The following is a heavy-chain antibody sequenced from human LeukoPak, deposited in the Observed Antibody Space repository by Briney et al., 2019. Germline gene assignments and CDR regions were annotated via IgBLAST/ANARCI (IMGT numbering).Heavy chain of an antibody. Sequence: ASVKVSCKASGGTFSSYAISWVRQAPGQGLEWMGGIIPIFGTENYAQKFQGRVTITADESTSTAYMELSSLRSEDTAVYYCAGTPREIVGMDVWGKGTTVTVSS. V-gene: IGHV1-69*13. CDR1: GGTFSSYA. D-gene: IGHD5-24*01. CDR3: AGTPREIVGMDV. J-gene: IGHJ6*04. CDR2: IIPIFGTE.